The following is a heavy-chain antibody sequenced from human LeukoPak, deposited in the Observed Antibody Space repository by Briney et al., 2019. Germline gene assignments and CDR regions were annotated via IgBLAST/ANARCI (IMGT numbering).Heavy chain of an antibody. V-gene: IGHV3-23*01. D-gene: IGHD1-26*01. CDR3: ARSWEGGHFDY. CDR2: ISGDDGST. J-gene: IGHJ4*02. CDR1: GFTFSSYD. Sequence: KPGGSLSLSCAASGFTFSSYDMSWVRRAPGKGLEWVSAISGDDGSTYYADSVRGRSTISRDNSKNTLYLQLNSLRAEDTAVYYCARSWEGGHFDYWGQGTLVTVSS.